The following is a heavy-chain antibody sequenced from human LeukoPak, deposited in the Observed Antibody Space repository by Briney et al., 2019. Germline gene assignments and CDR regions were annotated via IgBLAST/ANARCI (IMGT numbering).Heavy chain of an antibody. CDR3: AREGGTIEIGEFDY. V-gene: IGHV3-30*02. J-gene: IGHJ4*02. D-gene: IGHD3-16*02. Sequence: GGSLRLSCAASGLTLTFIISGIHWVRQAPGKGLEWVAFIQYDGSEKYYADSVKGRCTTSRDNSKNTVYLQMNSLTGEDTAIYYCAREGGTIEIGEFDYWGQGTLVTVSS. CDR2: IQYDGSEK. CDR1: GLTLTFIISG.